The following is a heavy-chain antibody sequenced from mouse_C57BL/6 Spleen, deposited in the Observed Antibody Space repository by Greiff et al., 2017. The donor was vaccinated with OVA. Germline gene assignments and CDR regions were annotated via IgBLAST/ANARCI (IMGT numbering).Heavy chain of an antibody. V-gene: IGHV1-76*01. CDR2: IYPGSGNT. J-gene: IGHJ3*01. D-gene: IGHD2-4*01. CDR3: AREGLYDYVFAY. Sequence: VQLVESGAELVRPGASVKLSCKASGYTFTDYYINWVKQRPGQGLEWIARIYPGSGNTYYNEKFKGKATLTAEKSSSTAYMQLSSLTSEDSAVYFCAREGLYDYVFAYWGQGTLVTVSA. CDR1: GYTFTDYY.